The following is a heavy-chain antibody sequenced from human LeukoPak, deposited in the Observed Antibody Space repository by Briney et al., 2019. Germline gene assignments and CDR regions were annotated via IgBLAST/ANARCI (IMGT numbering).Heavy chain of an antibody. CDR2: ISYDGSNK. V-gene: IGHV3-30*18. CDR3: AKDRMGIQLWLLFDY. D-gene: IGHD5-18*01. J-gene: IGHJ4*02. Sequence: GGSLRLSCAASGFTFSSYGMHWVRQAPGKGLEWVAVISYDGSNKYYADSVKGRFTISRDNSKNTLYLQMNSLRAEDTAVYYCAKDRMGIQLWLLFDYWGQGTLVTVSS. CDR1: GFTFSSYG.